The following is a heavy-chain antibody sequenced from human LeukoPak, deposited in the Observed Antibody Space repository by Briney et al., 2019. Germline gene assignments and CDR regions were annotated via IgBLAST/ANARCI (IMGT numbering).Heavy chain of an antibody. D-gene: IGHD2-15*01. J-gene: IGHJ3*02. CDR2: IIPIFGIA. Sequence: SVKVSCKASGGTFSSYAISWVRQAPGQGLEWMGRIIPIFGIANYAQKFQSRVTITADKSTSTAYMELSSLRSEDTAVYYCARVRGGGPDAFDIWGQGTMVTVSS. V-gene: IGHV1-69*04. CDR3: ARVRGGGPDAFDI. CDR1: GGTFSSYA.